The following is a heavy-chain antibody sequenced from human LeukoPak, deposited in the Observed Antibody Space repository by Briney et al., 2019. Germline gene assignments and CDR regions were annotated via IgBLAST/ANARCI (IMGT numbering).Heavy chain of an antibody. D-gene: IGHD4-23*01. CDR3: ARPRVGGNRGGYYYYYMDV. Sequence: SVKVSCKASGGTFSSYAISWVRQDPGQGLEWMGGIIPIFGTANYEQKSQGRVTITADKSTSTAYMELSSLRSEDTAVYYCARPRVGGNRGGYYYYYMDVWGKGTTVTVSS. CDR2: IIPIFGTA. CDR1: GGTFSSYA. J-gene: IGHJ6*03. V-gene: IGHV1-69*06.